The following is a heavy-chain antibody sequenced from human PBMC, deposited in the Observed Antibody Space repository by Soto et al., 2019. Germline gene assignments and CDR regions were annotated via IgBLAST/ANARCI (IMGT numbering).Heavy chain of an antibody. J-gene: IGHJ4*02. CDR1: GFTFSSYG. CDR2: IWYDGSNK. Sequence: PGGSLRLSCAASGFTFSSYGMHWVRQAPGKGLEWVAVIWYDGSNKYYADSVKGRFTISRDNSKNTLYLQMNSLRAEDTAVYYCASSGSYYEFDYWGQGTLVTVS. CDR3: ASSGSYYEFDY. D-gene: IGHD1-26*01. V-gene: IGHV3-33*01.